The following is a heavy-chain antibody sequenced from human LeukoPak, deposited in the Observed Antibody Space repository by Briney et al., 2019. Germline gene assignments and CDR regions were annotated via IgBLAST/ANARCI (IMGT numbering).Heavy chain of an antibody. CDR2: IIPIFGTA. CDR3: ATGTYCSSTSCFLDYYMDV. Sequence: SVKVSCKASGGTFSSYAISWVRQAPGQGLEWMGGIIPIFGTANYARKFQGRVTMTEDTSTDTAYMELSSLRSEDTAVYYCATGTYCSSTSCFLDYYMDVWGKGTTVTVSS. J-gene: IGHJ6*03. CDR1: GGTFSSYA. V-gene: IGHV1-69*06. D-gene: IGHD2-2*01.